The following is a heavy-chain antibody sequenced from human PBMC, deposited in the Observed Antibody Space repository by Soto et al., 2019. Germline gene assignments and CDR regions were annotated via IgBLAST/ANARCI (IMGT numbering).Heavy chain of an antibody. CDR3: ARAGLAATRSGEYAMDV. V-gene: IGHV1-2*02. CDR2: INPNSGGT. J-gene: IGHJ6*02. Sequence: ASVKVSCKTSGHTFTGYYLHWVRQAPGQGLEWMGWINPNSGGTKYAHKFQGRVMMTRDMSISTAYMELSSLKSDDSAVYFCARAGLAATRSGEYAMDVWGQGTTVTVSS. D-gene: IGHD1-26*01. CDR1: GHTFTGYY.